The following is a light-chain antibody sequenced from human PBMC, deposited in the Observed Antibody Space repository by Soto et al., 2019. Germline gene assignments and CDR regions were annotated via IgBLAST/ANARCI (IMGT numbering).Light chain of an antibody. CDR3: QQRSNWPFT. CDR1: QSVSSY. Sequence: EIVLTQSPATLSLSPGERATLSCRASQSVSSYLAWYQQKPGQAPRLLIYDASNRATGIPARFSGSGSGTDFTLTISSLEPEDFVVYYCQQRSNWPFTVGPGTKVDIK. CDR2: DAS. J-gene: IGKJ3*01. V-gene: IGKV3-11*01.